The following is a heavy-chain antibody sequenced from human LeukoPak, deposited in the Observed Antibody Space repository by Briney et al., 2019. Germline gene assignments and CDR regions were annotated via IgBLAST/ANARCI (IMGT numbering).Heavy chain of an antibody. J-gene: IGHJ4*02. CDR1: GFTFNSYE. Sequence: GGSLRLSCAASGFTFNSYEMNWVRQAPGKGLEWVSYISSNGSTIYYADSVKGRFTTTRDNAKKSLYLQMNSLRAEDTAVYYCARDNNANGDLEYLDYWGQGTLVTVSS. V-gene: IGHV3-48*03. CDR3: ARDNNANGDLEYLDY. CDR2: ISSNGSTI. D-gene: IGHD4-17*01.